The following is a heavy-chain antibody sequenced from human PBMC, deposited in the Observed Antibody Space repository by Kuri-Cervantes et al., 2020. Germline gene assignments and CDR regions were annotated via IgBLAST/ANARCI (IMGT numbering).Heavy chain of an antibody. V-gene: IGHV3-33*01. CDR3: ARGHNSSGWYYGY. CDR2: IWYDGSNK. J-gene: IGHJ4*02. D-gene: IGHD6-19*01. Sequence: GSLKISCAASGFTFSSYGMHWVRQAPGKGLEWVAVIWYDGSNKYYADSVKGRFTISRDNSKNTLYLQMNSLRAEDTAVYYCARGHNSSGWYYGYWGQGTLVTVSS. CDR1: GFTFSSYG.